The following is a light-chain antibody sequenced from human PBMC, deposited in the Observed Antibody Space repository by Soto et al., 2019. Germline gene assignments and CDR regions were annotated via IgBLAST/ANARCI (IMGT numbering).Light chain of an antibody. J-gene: IGKJ1*01. V-gene: IGKV3-20*01. CDR2: GAS. CDR3: QQYEAVVT. Sequence: EIVLTQSPGTLSLSPGERATLSFRASQSLTNNYFAWYQQKPGRALRLLIDGASTRATGIPDRLSGSGSGTDFTITISRLEPEDVAVYYCQQYEAVVTFGQGTKVDI. CDR1: QSLTNNY.